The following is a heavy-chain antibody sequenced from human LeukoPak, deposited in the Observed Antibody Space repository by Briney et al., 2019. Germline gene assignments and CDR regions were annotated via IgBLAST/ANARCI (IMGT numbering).Heavy chain of an antibody. CDR2: IYHSGST. CDR3: ARSQDNMHLWWFDP. V-gene: IGHV4-30-2*01. Sequence: SETLSLTCTVSGGSISSGGYYWSWIRQPPGKGLEWIGYIYHSGSTYYNPSLKSRVTISVDRSKNQFSLKLSSVTAADTAVYYCARSQDNMHLWWFDPWGQGTLVTVSS. J-gene: IGHJ5*02. CDR1: GGSISSGGYY. D-gene: IGHD3-3*02.